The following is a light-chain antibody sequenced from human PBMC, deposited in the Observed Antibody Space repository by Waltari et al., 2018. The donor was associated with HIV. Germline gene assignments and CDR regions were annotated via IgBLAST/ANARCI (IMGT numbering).Light chain of an antibody. CDR2: DTN. J-gene: IGLJ3*02. Sequence: QSVLTQPPSVSAAPGQKVTIPCSGSSSTIGNNFVSWYQQLPATAPKLLIYDTNKRPSGIPDRFSASKSGTSATLAITGLQTGDEAVYYCGTWDNNLSAFWVFGGGTKVTVL. CDR3: GTWDNNLSAFWV. CDR1: SSTIGNNF. V-gene: IGLV1-51*01.